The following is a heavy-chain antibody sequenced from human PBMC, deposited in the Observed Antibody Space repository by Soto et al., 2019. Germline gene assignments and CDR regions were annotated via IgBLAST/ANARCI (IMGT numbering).Heavy chain of an antibody. CDR3: ARRSSRGIDY. Sequence: EVQLVESGGGLVQPGGSLRLSCAASGFTFSSYSMNWVRQAPGKGLEWVSYISSSSTIYYADSVKGRFTISRDNAKNSLYLQMNSLRAEDTAVYYCARRSSRGIDYWGQGTLVTVSS. V-gene: IGHV3-48*01. D-gene: IGHD3-10*01. CDR2: ISSSSTI. CDR1: GFTFSSYS. J-gene: IGHJ4*02.